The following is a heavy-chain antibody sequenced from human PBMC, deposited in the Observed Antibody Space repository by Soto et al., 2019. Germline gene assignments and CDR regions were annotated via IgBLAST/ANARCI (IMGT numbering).Heavy chain of an antibody. Sequence: PSETLSLTCAVYGGSFSGYYWSWIRQPPGKGLERIGEINHSGSTNYNPSLKSRVTISVDTSKSQFSLMLSSVTAADTAIYYCARGVSNYDFWSGYSHYYYYMDVWGKGTTVTVSS. D-gene: IGHD3-3*01. V-gene: IGHV4-34*01. CDR2: INHSGST. CDR1: GGSFSGYY. J-gene: IGHJ6*03. CDR3: ARGVSNYDFWSGYSHYYYYMDV.